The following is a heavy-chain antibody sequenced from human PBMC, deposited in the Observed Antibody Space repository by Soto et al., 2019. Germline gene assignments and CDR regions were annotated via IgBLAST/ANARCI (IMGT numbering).Heavy chain of an antibody. D-gene: IGHD3-9*01. CDR3: ARYGMRADW. Sequence: GGSLRLSCEASGFNFRNFEMNWVRKAPGKGLEWISYISSSGITTYYADFAEGRFTISRDNAKESLYLHLNSLRVDDTAVYYCARYGMRADWWGLGTQVTVYS. CDR2: ISSSGITT. V-gene: IGHV3-48*03. J-gene: IGHJ4*02. CDR1: GFNFRNFE.